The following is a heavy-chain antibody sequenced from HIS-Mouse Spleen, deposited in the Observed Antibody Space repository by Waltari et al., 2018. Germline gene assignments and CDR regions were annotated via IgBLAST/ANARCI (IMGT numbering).Heavy chain of an antibody. CDR3: AREIPYSSSWYDWYFDL. CDR1: GGSLSSSSSH. D-gene: IGHD6-13*01. J-gene: IGHJ2*01. Sequence: QLQLQESGPGLVKPSETLSLTCTVSGGSLSSSSSHWGWIRQPPGKGLEWIGSISYSGSTYYNPSLKSRVTISVDTSKNQFSLKLSSVTAADTAVYYCAREIPYSSSWYDWYFDLWGRGTLVTVSS. CDR2: ISYSGST. V-gene: IGHV4-39*07.